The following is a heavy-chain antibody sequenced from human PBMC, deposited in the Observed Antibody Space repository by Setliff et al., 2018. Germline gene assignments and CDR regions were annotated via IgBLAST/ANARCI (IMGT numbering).Heavy chain of an antibody. CDR3: ARETLPYYFDY. V-gene: IGHV4-34*01. Sequence: PSETLSLTCAVCGGSFSGYYWSWIRQPPGKGLEWIGEINHSGSTNYNPSLKSRVTISVDTSKNQFSLKLSSVTAADTAVYYCARETLPYYFDYWGQGTLVTVSS. CDR1: GGSFSGYY. CDR2: INHSGST. J-gene: IGHJ4*02.